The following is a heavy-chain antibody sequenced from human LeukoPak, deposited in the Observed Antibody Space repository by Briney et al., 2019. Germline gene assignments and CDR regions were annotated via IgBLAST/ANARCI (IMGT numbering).Heavy chain of an antibody. J-gene: IGHJ4*02. CDR1: VYTFTSYD. V-gene: IGHV1-8*01. CDR2: MNPNSENT. Sequence: ASVKVSCKASVYTFTSYDINWVRQAPGQGLEWMGWMNPNSENTGYAQKFQGRVTMTRNTSINTAYMQVSSLRSDDTAIYYCARGRYCTGTSCYGLFDFWGQGTLVTVSS. D-gene: IGHD2-15*01. CDR3: ARGRYCTGTSCYGLFDF.